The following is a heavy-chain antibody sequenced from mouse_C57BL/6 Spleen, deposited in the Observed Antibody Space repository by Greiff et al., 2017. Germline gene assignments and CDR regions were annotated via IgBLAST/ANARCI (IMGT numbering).Heavy chain of an antibody. CDR1: GYTFTGYW. J-gene: IGHJ3*01. D-gene: IGHD2-1*01. V-gene: IGHV1-9*01. CDR3: ARGGLCYGNCEGFAY. CDR2: ILPGSGST. Sequence: QVQLQQSGAELMKPGASVKLSCKATGYTFTGYWIAWVKQRPGHGLEWIGEILPGSGSTNYNEKFKGKATFTADTSSNTAYMQLSSLTTEDAAIYYCARGGLCYGNCEGFAYWGQGTLVTVSA.